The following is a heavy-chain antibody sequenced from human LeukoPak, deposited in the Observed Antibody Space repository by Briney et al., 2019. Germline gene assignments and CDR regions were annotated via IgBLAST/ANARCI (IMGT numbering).Heavy chain of an antibody. Sequence: SETLSLSCALSGDSFSSGYWNWIRQPPGKGLEWIGYIYYSGTTNSNPSLESRVTVSVDTSKKYCSLKLTSVTAADTAVYFCARGDPAGLFDSWGQGHLVTVSS. CDR2: IYYSGTT. D-gene: IGHD3-10*01. V-gene: IGHV4-59*01. J-gene: IGHJ4*02. CDR1: GDSFSSGY. CDR3: ARGDPAGLFDS.